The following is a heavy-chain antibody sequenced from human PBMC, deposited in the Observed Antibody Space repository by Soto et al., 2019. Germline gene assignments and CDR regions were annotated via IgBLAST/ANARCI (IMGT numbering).Heavy chain of an antibody. V-gene: IGHV3-23*01. CDR1: GFTFSSYA. Sequence: EVQLLESGGGLVQPGGSLRLSCAASGFTFSSYAMSWVRQAPGKGLAWVSAISGSGGSTYYAASVEGRFTTTRENSKNTMYLQMISLRAEDTAVYYCAKDLAVQKYSSGDNWFDPWGQGTLVTVSS. D-gene: IGHD6-19*01. J-gene: IGHJ5*02. CDR3: AKDLAVQKYSSGDNWFDP. CDR2: ISGSGGST.